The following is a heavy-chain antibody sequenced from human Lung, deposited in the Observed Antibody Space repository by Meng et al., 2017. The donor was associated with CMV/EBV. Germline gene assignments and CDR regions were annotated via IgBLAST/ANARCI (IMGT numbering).Heavy chain of an antibody. V-gene: IGHV3-74*01. D-gene: IGHD5-18*01. CDR1: GFTFSGYW. Sequence: GESLKISCAASGFTFSGYWMHWVRQAPGKGLVWVARINTEGSRTNYAESVKGRFTISRDNAKNTLYLQMNSLRSEDTAVYYCVRGDTAIFVKYYYYGMDVWGQGTTVTVSS. CDR2: INTEGSRT. J-gene: IGHJ6*02. CDR3: VRGDTAIFVKYYYYGMDV.